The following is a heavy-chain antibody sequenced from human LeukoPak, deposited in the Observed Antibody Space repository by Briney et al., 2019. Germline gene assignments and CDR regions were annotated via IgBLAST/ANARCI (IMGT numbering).Heavy chain of an antibody. J-gene: IGHJ4*02. CDR3: ARDTYYYDSSGYYYSPYYFDY. CDR1: GGTFSSYA. D-gene: IGHD3-22*01. CDR2: IIPIFGTA. V-gene: IGHV1-69*05. Sequence: SVKVSCKASGGTFSSYAISWVRQAPGQGLEWMGGIIPIFGTANYAQKFQGRVTITTDESTSTAYMELSSLRSEDPAVYYCARDTYYYDSSGYYYSPYYFDYWGQGTLVTVSS.